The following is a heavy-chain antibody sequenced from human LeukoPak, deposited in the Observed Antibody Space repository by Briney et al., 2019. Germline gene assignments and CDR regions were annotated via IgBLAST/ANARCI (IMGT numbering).Heavy chain of an antibody. CDR1: GHTSTTYA. CDR3: ARGPYYDSSGYYPSFDY. J-gene: IGHJ4*02. D-gene: IGHD3-22*01. Sequence: SVKVSCKASGHTSTTYAIHWVRQAPGQGLEWMGGIIPIFGTANYAQKFQGRVTITADESTSTAYMELSSLRSEDTAVYYCARGPYYDSSGYYPSFDYWGQGTLVTVSS. V-gene: IGHV1-69*13. CDR2: IIPIFGTA.